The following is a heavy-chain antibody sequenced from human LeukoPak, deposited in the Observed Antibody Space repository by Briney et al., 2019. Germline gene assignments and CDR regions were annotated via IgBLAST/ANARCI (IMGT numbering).Heavy chain of an antibody. CDR1: GGSISSYY. J-gene: IGHJ4*02. CDR2: IYYSGST. D-gene: IGHD3-9*01. CDR3: ATVVRDDILTGYYIDH. Sequence: PSETLSLTCTVSGGSISSYYWSWIRQPPGKGLEWIGYIYYSGSTKYNPSFKSRVIISVDTSKNQFSLKLISVTAADTAVYYCATVVRDDILTGYYIDHWGQGTLVTVSS. V-gene: IGHV4-59*01.